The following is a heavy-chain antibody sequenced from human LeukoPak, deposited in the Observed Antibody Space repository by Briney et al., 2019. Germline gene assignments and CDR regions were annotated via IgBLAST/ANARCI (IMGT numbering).Heavy chain of an antibody. Sequence: RTGGSLRLSCVVSGFTLSSYAMSWVRQAPGKGLEWVSAISGSGGTTYYADSVKGRFTISRDNSKNTLYLQMNSLRTEDTAVYYCAQDFWNGYLSDPWGQGTLVIVSS. CDR1: GFTLSSYA. D-gene: IGHD3-3*01. CDR3: AQDFWNGYLSDP. CDR2: ISGSGGTT. J-gene: IGHJ5*02. V-gene: IGHV3-23*01.